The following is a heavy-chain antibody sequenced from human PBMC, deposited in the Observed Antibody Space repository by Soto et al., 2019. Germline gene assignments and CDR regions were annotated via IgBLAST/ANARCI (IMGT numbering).Heavy chain of an antibody. J-gene: IGHJ5*02. CDR1: GGSISSYY. CDR3: ARTHNLYCTNGVCYTGNWFDP. CDR2: IYYSGST. Sequence: PSETLSLTCTVSGGSISSYYWSWIRQPPGKGLEWIGYIYYSGSTNYNPSLKSRVTVSVDTSKNQFSLKLSSVTAADTAVYYCARTHNLYCTNGVCYTGNWFDPWGQGTLVTVSS. V-gene: IGHV4-59*08. D-gene: IGHD2-8*01.